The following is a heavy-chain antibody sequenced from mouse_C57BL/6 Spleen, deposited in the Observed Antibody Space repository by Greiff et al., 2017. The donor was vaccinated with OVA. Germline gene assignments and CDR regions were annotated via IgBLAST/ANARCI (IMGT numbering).Heavy chain of an antibody. CDR2: IYPGSGST. Sequence: QVQLQQPGAELVKPGASVKMSCKASGYTFTSYWITWVKQRPGQGLEWIGDIYPGSGSTNYNEKFKSKATLTVDTSSSTAYMQLSSLTSEDSAVYYCARRGGYYVGYYFDYWGQGTTLTVSS. CDR1: GYTFTSYW. V-gene: IGHV1-55*01. CDR3: ARRGGYYVGYYFDY. D-gene: IGHD2-3*01. J-gene: IGHJ2*01.